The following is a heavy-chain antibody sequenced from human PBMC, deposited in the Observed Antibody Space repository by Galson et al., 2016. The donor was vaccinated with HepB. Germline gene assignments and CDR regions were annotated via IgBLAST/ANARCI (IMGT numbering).Heavy chain of an antibody. CDR1: GFTFSSYS. CDR3: AIIVGPKEPPRF. J-gene: IGHJ4*02. Sequence: SLRLSCAASGFTFSSYSINWVRQAPGKGLEWVSYIVSGSRTIYYAGSVKGPFTISRDNAKNSLYMQMNSLRDEDTAVYYCAIIVGPKEPPRFWGQGNLVTVSS. V-gene: IGHV3-48*02. D-gene: IGHD1-26*01. CDR2: IVSGSRTI.